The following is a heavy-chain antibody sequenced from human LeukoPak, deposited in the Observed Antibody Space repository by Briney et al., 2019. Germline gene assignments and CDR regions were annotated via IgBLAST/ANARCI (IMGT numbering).Heavy chain of an antibody. CDR2: IRSKAYGGTT. CDR1: GFTFGDYA. J-gene: IGHJ4*02. V-gene: IGHV3-49*03. CDR3: TRGSITLIVVVTAFDC. D-gene: IGHD3-22*01. Sequence: GGSLRLSSTVSGFTFGDYAMSWFRQAPGKGLEWVSFIRSKAYGGTTEYAASLKGRFTISRDDSKSIAYLQMNSLKTEDTAVYYCTRGSITLIVVVTAFDCWGQGTLVTVSS.